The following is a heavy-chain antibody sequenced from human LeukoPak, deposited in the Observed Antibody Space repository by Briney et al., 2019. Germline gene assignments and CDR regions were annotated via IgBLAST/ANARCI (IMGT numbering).Heavy chain of an antibody. CDR2: IIPIFGTA. V-gene: IGHV1-69*05. CDR1: GGTFSSYA. Sequence: VASVKVSCKASGGTFSSYAISWVRQAPGQGLEWMGGIIPIFGTANYAQKLQGRVTMTTDTSTSTAYMELRSLRSDDTAVYYCARDTAWQWFGELSVGWFDPWGQGTLVTVSS. J-gene: IGHJ5*02. D-gene: IGHD3-10*01. CDR3: ARDTAWQWFGELSVGWFDP.